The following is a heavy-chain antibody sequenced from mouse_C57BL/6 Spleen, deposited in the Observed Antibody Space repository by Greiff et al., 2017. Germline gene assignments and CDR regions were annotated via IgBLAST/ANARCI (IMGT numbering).Heavy chain of an antibody. CDR1: GYTFTSYW. Sequence: QVQLQQPGTELVKPGASVKLSCKASGYTFTSYWMHWVKQRTGQGLEWIGNITPSNGGTKYNQKFKGKATLTVDKSSSTAYMQLSSLTSEDSAVYYCARTGYDYYRCSAIDYWGQGTSVTVSS. D-gene: IGHD2-4*01. V-gene: IGHV1-53*01. CDR2: ITPSNGGT. CDR3: ARTGYDYYRCSAIDY. J-gene: IGHJ4*01.